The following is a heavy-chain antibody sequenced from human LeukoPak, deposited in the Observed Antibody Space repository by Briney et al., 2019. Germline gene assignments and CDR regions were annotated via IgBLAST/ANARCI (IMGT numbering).Heavy chain of an antibody. J-gene: IGHJ4*02. D-gene: IGHD4-23*01. CDR2: IYTSGST. Sequence: PSETLSLTCTVSGGSISSGSYYWSWIRQPAGKGLEWIGRIYTSGSTNYNPSLKSRVTISVDTSKNQFSLRLRSVTAADTAVYYCARDPRSTDYGGNFDYWGQGTLVTVSS. CDR3: ARDPRSTDYGGNFDY. V-gene: IGHV4-61*02. CDR1: GGSISSGSYY.